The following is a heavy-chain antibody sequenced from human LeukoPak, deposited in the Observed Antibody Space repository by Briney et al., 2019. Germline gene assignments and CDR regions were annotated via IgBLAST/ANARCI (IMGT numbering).Heavy chain of an antibody. CDR2: ISYDGSNK. CDR3: ASPKWD. Sequence: GGSLRLSCAASGFTFSSYAMHWVRQAPGKGLEWVAVISYDGSNKYYADSVKGRFTISRDNSKNTLYLQMNSLRAEDTAVYYCASPKWDWGQGTLVTVSS. J-gene: IGHJ4*02. V-gene: IGHV3-30*04. CDR1: GFTFSSYA. D-gene: IGHD1-26*01.